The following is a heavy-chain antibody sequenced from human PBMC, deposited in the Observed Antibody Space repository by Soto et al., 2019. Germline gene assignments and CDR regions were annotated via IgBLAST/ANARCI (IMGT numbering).Heavy chain of an antibody. CDR2: ISGSGGTT. Sequence: GGSLRLSCATSGVTFSSYAMSWVRQAPGKGLEWVSVISGSGGTTYYADAVKGRFTISGDNSKNTLYLQMNSLRAEDTAVYYCAKQQGSGTPNYYYSMDVWGQGTTVTVSS. V-gene: IGHV3-23*01. CDR1: GVTFSSYA. CDR3: AKQQGSGTPNYYYSMDV. D-gene: IGHD3-10*01. J-gene: IGHJ6*02.